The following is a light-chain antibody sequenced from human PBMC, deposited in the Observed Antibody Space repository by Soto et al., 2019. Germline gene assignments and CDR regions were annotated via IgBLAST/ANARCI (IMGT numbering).Light chain of an antibody. CDR2: GNS. V-gene: IGLV1-40*01. J-gene: IGLJ2*01. CDR3: QSYDSSLSGPYVV. CDR1: SSNIGAGYD. Sequence: QSVLTQPPSVSGAPGQRVTISCTGSSSNIGAGYDVHWYQQLPGTAPKLLIYGNSNRPSGVPDRFSGSKSGTSAFLAITGLQAEDEADYYCQSYDSSLSGPYVVFGGGTKRTVL.